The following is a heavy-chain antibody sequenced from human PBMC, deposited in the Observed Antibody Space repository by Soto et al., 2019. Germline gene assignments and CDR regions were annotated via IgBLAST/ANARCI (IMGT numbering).Heavy chain of an antibody. V-gene: IGHV1-69*12. D-gene: IGHD3-10*01. J-gene: IGHJ4*02. Sequence: QVQLVQSGAEVKKPGSSVKVSCKASGGTFSSYAISWVRQAPGQGLEWMGGIIPIFATANYAQKFQGRVTITADESTSTAYMELSSLRSEDTAVYYCARETSITMVRGAPLFDYWGQGTLVTVSS. CDR1: GGTFSSYA. CDR3: ARETSITMVRGAPLFDY. CDR2: IIPIFATA.